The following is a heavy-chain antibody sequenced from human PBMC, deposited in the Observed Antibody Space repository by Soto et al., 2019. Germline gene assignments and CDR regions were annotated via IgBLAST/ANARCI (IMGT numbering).Heavy chain of an antibody. V-gene: IGHV1-2*02. CDR1: GNTLTSFY. CDR2: LSPTTGGT. J-gene: IGHJ4*02. Sequence: ASVKVSCKASGNTLTSFYIHWVRQAPGQGLEWVGRLSPTTGGTNYAQHFQGRVTVTWDMSTFTAYMELSSLIYEDTAVYYCARPPGYVTDWYYFDTWGQGTQVTVS. D-gene: IGHD3-9*01. CDR3: ARPPGYVTDWYYFDT.